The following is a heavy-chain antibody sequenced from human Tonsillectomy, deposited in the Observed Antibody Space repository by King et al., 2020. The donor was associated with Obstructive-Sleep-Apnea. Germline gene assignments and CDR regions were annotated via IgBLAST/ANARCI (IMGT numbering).Heavy chain of an antibody. CDR3: ARETPYYDFWSGRNWFDP. V-gene: IGHV4-39*07. CDR2: VYYSGST. D-gene: IGHD3-3*01. J-gene: IGHJ5*02. Sequence: QLQLQESGPGLVKPSETLSLTCTVSGGSISSRSYYWGWIRQPPGKGLEWIGSVYYSGSTYYNPSLKSRVTISVDTSKNQFSLKLSSVTAADTAVYYCARETPYYDFWSGRNWFDPWGQGTLVTVSS. CDR1: GGSISSRSYY.